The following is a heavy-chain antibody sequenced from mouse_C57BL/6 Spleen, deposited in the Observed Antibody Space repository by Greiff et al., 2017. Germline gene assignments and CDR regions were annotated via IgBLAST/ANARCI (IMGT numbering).Heavy chain of an antibody. Sequence: QVQLKESGPGLVAPAPTLSISCTASGFSLTGYGVDWVRQPPGKGLEWLGVIWGGGSTNYNSALMSRLGNSKENSKSHVSLKMNSLQTDDTAKYYCDKHNCGAKGGWGQGTSVTAAS. CDR1: GFSLTGYG. V-gene: IGHV2-9*01. CDR3: DKHNCGAKGG. D-gene: IGHD4-1*01. J-gene: IGHJ4*01. CDR2: IWGGGST.